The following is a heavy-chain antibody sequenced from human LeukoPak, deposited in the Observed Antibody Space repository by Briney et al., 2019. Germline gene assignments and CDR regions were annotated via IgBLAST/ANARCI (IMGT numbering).Heavy chain of an antibody. CDR2: ISYEGSNK. Sequence: GRSLRLSCATSEFTFSSYAMNWVRQAPGKGLEWVAFISYEGSNKYYADSVKGRFTISRDNSKNTVYLQMNSLRAEDTAVYYCARDSSSGFDYWGQGTLVTVSS. D-gene: IGHD6-19*01. V-gene: IGHV3-30*04. J-gene: IGHJ4*02. CDR1: EFTFSSYA. CDR3: ARDSSSGFDY.